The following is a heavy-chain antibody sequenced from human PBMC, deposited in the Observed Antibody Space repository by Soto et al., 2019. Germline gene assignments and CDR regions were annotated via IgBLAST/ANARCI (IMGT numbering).Heavy chain of an antibody. CDR3: ARDGLLGYFDY. J-gene: IGHJ4*02. Sequence: GGSLRLSCAASGFTFSSYAMHWVRQAPGKGLEWVAVISYDGSNKYYADSVKGRFTISRDNSKNTLYLQMNSLRAEDTAVYYCARDGLLGYFDYWGQGTVVTVSS. CDR2: ISYDGSNK. D-gene: IGHD3-16*01. CDR1: GFTFSSYA. V-gene: IGHV3-30-3*01.